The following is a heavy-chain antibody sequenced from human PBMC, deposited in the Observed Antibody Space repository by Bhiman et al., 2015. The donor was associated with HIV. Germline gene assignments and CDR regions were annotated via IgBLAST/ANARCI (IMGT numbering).Heavy chain of an antibody. J-gene: IGHJ6*03. Sequence: EVQLVESGGGLIQPGGSLRLSCAASGFTVSSNSMSWVRQAPGKGLEWVSVIYSGGSTYYADSVRGRFTISRDNSKNTLYLQMDSLRIEDTAVYYCARNHRSSNWLGIFYYYMDVWGKGTTVTVSS. V-gene: IGHV3-66*03. CDR3: ARNHRSSNWLGIFYYYMDV. CDR1: GFTVSSNS. D-gene: IGHD4-11*01. CDR2: IYSGGST.